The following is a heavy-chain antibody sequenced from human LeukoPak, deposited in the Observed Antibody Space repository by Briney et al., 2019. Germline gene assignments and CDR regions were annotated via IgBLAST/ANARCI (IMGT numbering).Heavy chain of an antibody. V-gene: IGHV3-30*02. CDR1: GFTFSSYG. Sequence: PGGSLRLSCAASGFTFSSYGMHWVRQAPGKGLEWVAFIRYDGGNKFYADSVKGRFTISRDNSKNSLYLQMNSLRAEDTAVYYCARVRGYSYGQSAAGFDYWGQGTLVTVSS. CDR2: IRYDGGNK. J-gene: IGHJ4*02. D-gene: IGHD5-18*01. CDR3: ARVRGYSYGQSAAGFDY.